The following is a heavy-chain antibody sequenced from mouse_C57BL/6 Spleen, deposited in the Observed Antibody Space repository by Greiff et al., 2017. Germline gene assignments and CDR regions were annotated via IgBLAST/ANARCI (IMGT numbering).Heavy chain of an antibody. D-gene: IGHD2-1*01. CDR1: GYTFTSYW. CDR2: IHPTSGST. CDR3: ARSGGNPRFDV. J-gene: IGHJ1*03. V-gene: IGHV1-64*01. Sequence: VQLQQPGAELVKPGASVKLSCKASGYTFTSYWMHWVKQRPGPGLEWIGMIHPTSGSTNYNEKFKSKATLTVDKSSSTAYMQLSSLTSEDSAVYYCARSGGNPRFDVWGTGTTVTVSS.